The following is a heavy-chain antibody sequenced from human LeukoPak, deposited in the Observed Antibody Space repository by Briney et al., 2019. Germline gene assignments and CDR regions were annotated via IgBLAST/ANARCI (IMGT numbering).Heavy chain of an antibody. CDR2: INPNSGGT. CDR1: GYTFTGYY. V-gene: IGHV1-2*02. Sequence: ASVKVSCKASGYTFTGYYMHWVRQAPGQGLEWMGWINPNSGGTNYAQKFQGRVTMTRDTSISTAYMELSRLRSDDTAVYYCARDQPDYDFWSGPTGWFDPWGQGTLVTVSS. D-gene: IGHD3-3*01. CDR3: ARDQPDYDFWSGPTGWFDP. J-gene: IGHJ5*02.